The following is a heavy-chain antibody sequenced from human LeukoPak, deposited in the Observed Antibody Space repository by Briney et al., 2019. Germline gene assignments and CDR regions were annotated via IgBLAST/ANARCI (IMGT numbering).Heavy chain of an antibody. Sequence: PSETLSLTCAVYGGSFSGYYWSWIRQPPGKGLEWIGEINHSGSTNYNPSLESRVTISVDTSKNQFSLKLSSVTAADTAVYYCARGYRRYSSGWYYFDYWGQGTLVTVSS. CDR3: ARGYRRYSSGWYYFDY. CDR2: INHSGST. V-gene: IGHV4-34*01. J-gene: IGHJ4*02. CDR1: GGSFSGYY. D-gene: IGHD6-19*01.